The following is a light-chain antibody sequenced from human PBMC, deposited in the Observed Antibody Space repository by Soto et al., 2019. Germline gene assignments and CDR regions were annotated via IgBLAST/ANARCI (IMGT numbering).Light chain of an antibody. J-gene: IGLJ1*01. Sequence: QSALTQPRSVSGSPGQSVTISCTGTSSDVGGYNYVSWYQQHPGKAPKLTIYDVSTRPSGGPDRFSGSKSGNTASLTISGLQAEDEDDYYCCSYAGSYTLYVFGSGTKLTVL. CDR3: CSYAGSYTLYV. CDR1: SSDVGGYNY. V-gene: IGLV2-11*01. CDR2: DVS.